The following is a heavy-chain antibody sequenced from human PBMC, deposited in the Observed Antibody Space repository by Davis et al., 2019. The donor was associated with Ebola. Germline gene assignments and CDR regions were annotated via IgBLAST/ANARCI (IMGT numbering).Heavy chain of an antibody. CDR1: GYTFISYD. CDR2: MNPNSGNT. J-gene: IGHJ4*02. CDR3: ARGRGNWHYFFLDS. V-gene: IGHV1-8*01. Sequence: ASVKVSCKASGYTFISYDIHWVRQAAGQGLEWMGWMNPNSGNTGYAPKFQGRVTMTRDTSISTAYMEVRSLRSEDTAVYYCARGRGNWHYFFLDSWGRGTLVTVSS. D-gene: IGHD1-7*01.